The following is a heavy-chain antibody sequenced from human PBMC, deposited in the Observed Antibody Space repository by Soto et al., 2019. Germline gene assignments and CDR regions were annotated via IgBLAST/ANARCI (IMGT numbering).Heavy chain of an antibody. CDR1: GDSVSSNSAA. Sequence: QVQLQQSGPGLVKPSQTLSLTCAISGDSVSSNSAALNWIRQSTSRGLEWLGRTYYRSKWYNDYAVSVKSRITINPDTSKNPCSLQLNSVTPEDTAVYYCARDHYSKADDGMDVWGQGTTVTVSS. CDR3: ARDHYSKADDGMDV. CDR2: TYYRSKWYN. J-gene: IGHJ6*02. D-gene: IGHD2-15*01. V-gene: IGHV6-1*01.